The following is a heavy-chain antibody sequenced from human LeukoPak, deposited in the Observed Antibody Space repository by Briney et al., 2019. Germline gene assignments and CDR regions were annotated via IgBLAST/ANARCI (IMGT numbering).Heavy chain of an antibody. V-gene: IGHV3-21*01. J-gene: IGHJ6*03. CDR2: ISSSSSYI. CDR3: ARVRSCSSTSCYTPLYHYYYHIDV. D-gene: IGHD2-2*02. Sequence: PGGSLRLSCAASGFTFSSYSMNWVRQAPGKGLEWVSSISSSSSYIYYADSVKGRFTISRDNAKNSLYLQMNSLRAEDTAVYYCARVRSCSSTSCYTPLYHYYYHIDVWGKGTTVTVSS. CDR1: GFTFSSYS.